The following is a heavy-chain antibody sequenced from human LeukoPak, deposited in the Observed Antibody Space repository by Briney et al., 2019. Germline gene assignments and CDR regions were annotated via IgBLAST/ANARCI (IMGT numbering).Heavy chain of an antibody. CDR2: IIPIFGTA. V-gene: IGHV1-69*06. D-gene: IGHD3-9*01. J-gene: IGHJ6*03. CDR1: GGTFSSYA. CDR3: ARGYYDILTGYYNYYYYYMDV. Sequence: GASVKVSCKASGGTFSSYAISWVRQAPGQGLEWMGGIIPIFGTANYAQKFQGRVTITADKSTSTAYMELSSLRSEDTAVYYCARGYYDILTGYYNYYYYYMDVWGKGTTVTVSS.